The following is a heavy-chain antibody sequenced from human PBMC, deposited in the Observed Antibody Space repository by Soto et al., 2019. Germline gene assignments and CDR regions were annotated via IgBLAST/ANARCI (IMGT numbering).Heavy chain of an antibody. D-gene: IGHD3-22*01. J-gene: IGHJ4*02. CDR2: VYYSGST. V-gene: IGHV4-59*01. CDR1: GGSISNYY. CDR3: ARDLGFYDSSGPHLDS. Sequence: PSETLSLTCTVSGGSISNYYWSWIRQPPGKGLEWIGYVYYSGSTNSHPSLKSRVTISVDTSKNQFSLKLSSVTAADTAVYFCARDLGFYDSSGPHLDSWGQGTLVTVSS.